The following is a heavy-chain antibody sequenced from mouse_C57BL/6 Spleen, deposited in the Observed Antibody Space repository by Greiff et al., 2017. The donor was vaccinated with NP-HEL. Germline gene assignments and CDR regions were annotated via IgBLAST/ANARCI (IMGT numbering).Heavy chain of an antibody. V-gene: IGHV3-1*01. Sequence: VQLKESGPGMVKPSQSLSLTCTVTGYSITSGYDWHWIRHFPGNKLEWMGYISYSGSTNYNPSLKSRISITHDTSKNHFFLKLNSVTTEDTATYYCARGGVTTRKYFDVWGTGTTVTVSS. J-gene: IGHJ1*03. D-gene: IGHD2-2*01. CDR2: ISYSGST. CDR3: ARGGVTTRKYFDV. CDR1: GYSITSGYD.